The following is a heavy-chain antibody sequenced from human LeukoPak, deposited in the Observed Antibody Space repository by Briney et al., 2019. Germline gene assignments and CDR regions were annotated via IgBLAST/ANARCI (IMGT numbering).Heavy chain of an antibody. J-gene: IGHJ4*02. V-gene: IGHV3-30*18. CDR3: AKDYDYVWGSYRYPLGY. CDR2: ISYDGSNK. Sequence: PGGSLRLSCAASGFTFSSYGMHWVRQAPGKGLEWVAVISYDGSNKYYADSVKGRFTISRDNSKNTLYLQMNSLRAEDTAVYYCAKDYDYVWGSYRYPLGYWGQGTPVTVSS. CDR1: GFTFSSYG. D-gene: IGHD3-16*02.